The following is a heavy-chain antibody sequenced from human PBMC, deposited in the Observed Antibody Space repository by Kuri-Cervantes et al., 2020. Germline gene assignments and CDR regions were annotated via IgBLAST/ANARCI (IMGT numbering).Heavy chain of an antibody. CDR3: AREGNDAFDI. CDR1: GYTFTTHA. J-gene: IGHJ3*02. Sequence: ASVKVSCKASGYTFTTHAISWVRQAPGQGLEWMGWINPNSGGTNYAQKFQGRVTMTRDTSISTAYMELSSLRSDDTAVYYCAREGNDAFDIWGQGTMVTVSS. D-gene: IGHD4-23*01. V-gene: IGHV1-2*02. CDR2: INPNSGGT.